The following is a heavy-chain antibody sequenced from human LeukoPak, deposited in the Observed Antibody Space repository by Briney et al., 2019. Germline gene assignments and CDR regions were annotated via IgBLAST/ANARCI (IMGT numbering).Heavy chain of an antibody. CDR3: ARPALEWLLYDAFEI. V-gene: IGHV3-30*19. Sequence: PGGSLRLSCAASGFTFSSYAMHWVRQAPGKGLEWVAIISNDGSNTYYADSLKGRFTISRDNSKNTLYLQMNSLRADDTAVYYCARPALEWLLYDAFEIWGQGTMVTVSS. CDR2: ISNDGSNT. D-gene: IGHD3-3*01. J-gene: IGHJ3*02. CDR1: GFTFSSYA.